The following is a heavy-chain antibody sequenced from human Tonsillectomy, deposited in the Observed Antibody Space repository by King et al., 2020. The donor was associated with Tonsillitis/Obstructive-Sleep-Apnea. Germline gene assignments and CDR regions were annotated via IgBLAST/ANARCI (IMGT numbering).Heavy chain of an antibody. V-gene: IGHV4-39*02. Sequence: LQLQESGPGLVKPSETLSLTCTVSGGSISSSTYYWGWIRQPPGKGLEWIGSIHYSGSTYYNPSLKSRVTISVDTSKNQFSLKLSSVTAADTAVYDCAREGEYSSTNHFDYWGQGTLVTVSS. CDR3: AREGEYSSTNHFDY. J-gene: IGHJ4*02. CDR1: GGSISSSTYY. CDR2: IHYSGST. D-gene: IGHD6-6*01.